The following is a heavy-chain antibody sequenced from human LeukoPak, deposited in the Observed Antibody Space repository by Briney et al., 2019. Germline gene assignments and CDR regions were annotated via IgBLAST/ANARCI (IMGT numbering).Heavy chain of an antibody. Sequence: XXQXPXKGLGGXGIIYPGDSDTRYSPSFQGHVTISADKSISTAYLQWSSLKASDTAMYYCARWDPGYSSGCLDYWGQGTLVTVSS. CDR3: ARWDPGYSSGCLDY. D-gene: IGHD6-19*01. J-gene: IGHJ4*02. V-gene: IGHV5-51*01. CDR2: IYPGDSDT.